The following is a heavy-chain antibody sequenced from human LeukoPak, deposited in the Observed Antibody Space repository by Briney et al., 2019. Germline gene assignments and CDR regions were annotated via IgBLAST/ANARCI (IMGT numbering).Heavy chain of an antibody. J-gene: IGHJ4*02. CDR3: AKGADYGSVFDY. Sequence: AGGSLRLSCAASGFTFSSYAMSWVRQAPGKGLDWVSAISGSGGSTYYADSVKGRFTISRDNSKNTLYLQMNSLRAEDTAVYYCAKGADYGSVFDYWGQGTLVTVSS. D-gene: IGHD4/OR15-4a*01. CDR1: GFTFSSYA. CDR2: ISGSGGST. V-gene: IGHV3-23*01.